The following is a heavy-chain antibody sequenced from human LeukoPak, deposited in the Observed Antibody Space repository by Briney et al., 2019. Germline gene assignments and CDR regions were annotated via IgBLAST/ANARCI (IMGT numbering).Heavy chain of an antibody. CDR3: AKGGNANLISGYSYGPNPVSGEYYFDY. J-gene: IGHJ4*02. Sequence: PGGSLRLSCAASGFTFSSYGMHWVRQAPGKGLEWVAFIRYDGGNKYYADSVKGRFTISRDNSKNTLYLQMNSLRAEDTAVYYCAKGGNANLISGYSYGPNPVSGEYYFDYWGQGTLVTVSS. D-gene: IGHD5-18*01. CDR2: IRYDGGNK. CDR1: GFTFSSYG. V-gene: IGHV3-30*02.